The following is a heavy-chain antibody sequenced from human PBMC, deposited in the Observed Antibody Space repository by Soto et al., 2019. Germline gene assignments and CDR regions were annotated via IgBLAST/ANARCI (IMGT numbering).Heavy chain of an antibody. CDR3: ARDAGIAVAGTYFDY. D-gene: IGHD6-19*01. V-gene: IGHV3-21*01. CDR2: ISSSSSYI. Sequence: PGGSLRLSCAASGFTFSSYSMNWVRQAPGKGLEWVSSISSSSSYIYYADSVKGRFTISRDNAKNSLYLQMNSLRAEDTAVYYCARDAGIAVAGTYFDYWGQGTLVTVSS. J-gene: IGHJ4*02. CDR1: GFTFSSYS.